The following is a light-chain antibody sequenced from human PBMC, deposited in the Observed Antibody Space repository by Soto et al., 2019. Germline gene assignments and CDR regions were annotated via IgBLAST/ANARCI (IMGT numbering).Light chain of an antibody. CDR3: QQRSTWPLT. V-gene: IGKV3-11*01. CDR2: DTF. CDR1: QAISTY. Sequence: IVLTQSPASLSLSPGDRATLSCGASQAISTYLAWYQQKPGQAPRLFIYDTFNRASDAPDRFSGSGSGTVFTLTITNVAPEDSAIYYCQQRSTWPLTFGGGTRVEIK. J-gene: IGKJ4*01.